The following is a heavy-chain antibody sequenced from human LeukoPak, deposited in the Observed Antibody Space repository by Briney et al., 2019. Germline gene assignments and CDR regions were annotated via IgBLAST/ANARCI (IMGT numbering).Heavy chain of an antibody. V-gene: IGHV3-23*01. J-gene: IGHJ2*01. CDR3: AKSAAGNYWYFDL. CDR1: GFTFSSYG. D-gene: IGHD6-13*01. Sequence: GGSLRLSCAASGFTFSSYGMHWVRQAPGKGLEWVSAISGSGGSTYYADSVKGRFTISRDNSKNTLYLQMNSLRAEDTAVYYCAKSAAGNYWYFDLWGRGTLVTVSS. CDR2: ISGSGGST.